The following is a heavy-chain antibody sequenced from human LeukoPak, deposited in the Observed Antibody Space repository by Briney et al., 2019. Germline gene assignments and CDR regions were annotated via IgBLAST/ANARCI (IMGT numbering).Heavy chain of an antibody. CDR1: GFTFSNYA. V-gene: IGHV3-66*04. Sequence: PGGSLRLSCAASGFTFSNYAMSWVRQAPGKGLEWVSVIYSGGSTYYADSVKGRFTISRDNSKNTLYLQMNSLRAEDTTVYYCARQYYDILTGYFYFDYWGQGTLVTVSS. CDR2: IYSGGST. CDR3: ARQYYDILTGYFYFDY. J-gene: IGHJ4*02. D-gene: IGHD3-9*01.